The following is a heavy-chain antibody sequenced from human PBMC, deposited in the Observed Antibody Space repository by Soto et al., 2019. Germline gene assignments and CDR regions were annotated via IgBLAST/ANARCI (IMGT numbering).Heavy chain of an antibody. CDR3: AKDAVYGDGLWLPES. CDR1: GFTFSYDA. CDR2: ILGRGTT. Sequence: GGSLCLSCTVSGFTFSYDAMLWVRQAPGKGLEWVAGILGRGTTYHADSVKGRFTISKDNSKSTLYLEMNSLRAEDTAVYYCAKDAVYGDGLWLPESWGQGTMVTVSS. V-gene: IGHV3-23*01. D-gene: IGHD4-17*01. J-gene: IGHJ4*02.